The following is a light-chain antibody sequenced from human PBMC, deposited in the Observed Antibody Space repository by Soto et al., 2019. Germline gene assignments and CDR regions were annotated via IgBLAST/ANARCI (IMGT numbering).Light chain of an antibody. V-gene: IGKV3D-15*01. Sequence: EIVMTQSSATLSVSPGESATLSCRASQSVRSNFAWYQQKPGQAPRLLIYGASNRVSGIPATFSGSGSGTEFTLTISSLQSEDFAVYYCQQYKNWPAITFGQGTRLENK. CDR2: GAS. CDR3: QQYKNWPAIT. CDR1: QSVRSN. J-gene: IGKJ5*01.